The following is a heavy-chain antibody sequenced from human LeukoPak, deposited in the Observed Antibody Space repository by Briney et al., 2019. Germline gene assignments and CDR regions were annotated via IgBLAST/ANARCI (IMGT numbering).Heavy chain of an antibody. CDR1: EFTFSSYA. CDR2: ISGSGGST. D-gene: IGHD2-2*01. Sequence: GGSLRLSCAASEFTFSSYAMSWVRQAPGKGLEWVSAISGSGGSTYYADSVKGRFTISRDNSKNTLYLQTNSLRAEDTAVYYCAKDRKVGCSSTSCYAPFAFDIWGQGTMVTVSS. V-gene: IGHV3-23*01. CDR3: AKDRKVGCSSTSCYAPFAFDI. J-gene: IGHJ3*02.